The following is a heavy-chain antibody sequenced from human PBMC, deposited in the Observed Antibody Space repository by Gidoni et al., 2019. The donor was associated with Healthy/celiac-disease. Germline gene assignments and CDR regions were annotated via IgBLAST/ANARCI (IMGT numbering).Heavy chain of an antibody. Sequence: EVQLVESGGGLVQPGRSLRLSCAASGFTFDDYAMHWVRQAPGKGLEWVSGMSWNSGSIGYADSVKGRFTISRDNAKNSLYLQMNSLRAEDTALYYCAKDYAGYYDSSGYYPLYGMDVWGQGTTVTVSS. V-gene: IGHV3-9*01. CDR3: AKDYAGYYDSSGYYPLYGMDV. CDR1: GFTFDDYA. D-gene: IGHD3-22*01. J-gene: IGHJ6*02. CDR2: MSWNSGSI.